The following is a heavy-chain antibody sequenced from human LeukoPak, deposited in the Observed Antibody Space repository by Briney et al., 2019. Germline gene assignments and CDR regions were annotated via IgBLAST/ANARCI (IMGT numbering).Heavy chain of an antibody. D-gene: IGHD6-13*01. J-gene: IGHJ4*02. CDR1: GFTFSSYA. CDR2: ISGSGGST. CDR3: VSYSSSWFDGNYYFDY. Sequence: GGSLRLSCAASGFTFSSYAMSWVRQAPGKGLEWVSAISGSGGSTYYADSVKGRFTISRDNSKNTLYLQMNSLRAEDTAVYYCVSYSSSWFDGNYYFDYWGQGTLVTVSS. V-gene: IGHV3-23*01.